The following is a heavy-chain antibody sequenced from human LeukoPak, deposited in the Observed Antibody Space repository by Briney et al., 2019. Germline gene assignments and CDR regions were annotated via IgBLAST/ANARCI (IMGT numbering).Heavy chain of an antibody. J-gene: IGHJ4*02. Sequence: GGSLRLSCAASGFTVTGNYMSWVRQAPGKGLEWVSVIYSDGSTYYADSVKGRFTISRDNSKNTLYFQMNSPRAEDTAVYYCARASGKGSGSGYWGQGTLVTVSS. D-gene: IGHD6-19*01. V-gene: IGHV3-66*01. CDR3: ARASGKGSGSGY. CDR2: IYSDGST. CDR1: GFTVTGNY.